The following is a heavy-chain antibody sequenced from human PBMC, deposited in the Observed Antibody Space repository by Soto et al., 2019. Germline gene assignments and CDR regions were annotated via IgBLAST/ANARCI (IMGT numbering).Heavy chain of an antibody. Sequence: SETLSLTCAVYGGSFSVYSWTWIRQSPGKGLEWIGQINHSGSTNYNPSLKSRVTISLVTSRNQFSLELTSVTAADTAVYYCASPKIAFYNWFDPWGQGTLVTVSS. CDR1: GGSFSVYS. J-gene: IGHJ5*02. CDR3: ASPKIAFYNWFDP. CDR2: INHSGST. D-gene: IGHD3-3*02. V-gene: IGHV4-34*01.